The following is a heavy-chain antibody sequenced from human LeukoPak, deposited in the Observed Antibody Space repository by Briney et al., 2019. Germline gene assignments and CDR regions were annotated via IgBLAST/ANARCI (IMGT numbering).Heavy chain of an antibody. V-gene: IGHV1-2*02. D-gene: IGHD6-13*01. CDR2: INPNSGGT. CDR3: ARHRDAAAAAGTLNWFDP. CDR1: GYTFTGYY. Sequence: GASVKVSCKASGYTFTGYYMRWVRQAPGQGLEWMGWINPNSGGTNYAQKFQGRVTMTRDTSISTAYMELSRLRSDDTAVYYCARHRDAAAAAGTLNWFDPWGQGTLVTVSS. J-gene: IGHJ5*02.